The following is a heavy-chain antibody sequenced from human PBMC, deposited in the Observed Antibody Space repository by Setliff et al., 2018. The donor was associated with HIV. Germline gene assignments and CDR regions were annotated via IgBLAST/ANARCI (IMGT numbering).Heavy chain of an antibody. CDR3: ARSRAAGFDY. CDR1: GFIFSNHD. V-gene: IGHV3-13*01. CDR2: IGTGGDT. Sequence: GGSLRLSCEASGFIFSNHDFHWVRQAAAKGLEWVAAIGTGGDTYYADSVKGRFTISRDNAKNSLYLQMNSLRAEDTAVYYCARSRAAGFDYWGQGTLVTVSS. D-gene: IGHD6-13*01. J-gene: IGHJ4*02.